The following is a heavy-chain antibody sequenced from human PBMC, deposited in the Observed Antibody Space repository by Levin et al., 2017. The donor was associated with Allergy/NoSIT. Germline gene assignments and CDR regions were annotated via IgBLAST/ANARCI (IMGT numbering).Heavy chain of an antibody. V-gene: IGHV3-15*01. D-gene: IGHD4-17*01. J-gene: IGHJ4*02. CDR3: TTPLYYGDSVF. CDR2: IKSKADGGTT. Sequence: GGSLRLSCAASGLTFSNAWMTWVRQAPGKGLEWVGRIKSKADGGTTNYATAVKGRFFISRDDSKNTLYLQMNSLKTEDTAVYYCTTPLYYGDSVFWGQGTLVTDSS. CDR1: GLTFSNAW.